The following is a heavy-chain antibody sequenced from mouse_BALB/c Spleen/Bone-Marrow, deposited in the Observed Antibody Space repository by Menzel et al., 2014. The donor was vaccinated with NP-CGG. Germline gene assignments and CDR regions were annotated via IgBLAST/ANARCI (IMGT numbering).Heavy chain of an antibody. CDR3: SREGHYCRSYSLVF. CDR1: GFNVKDTY. D-gene: IGHD1-2*01. Sequence: VQLQQPGAELVKPGASVKLSCTASGFNVKDTYMQWVKQRPEQGLEWIGRIDPANGNTQYDPTFQGKATITTDTSSNTVSLQHNSLTSEDSAVYYCSREGHYCRSYSLVFWAQRTSHPVST. J-gene: IGHJ4*01. CDR2: IDPANGNT. V-gene: IGHV14-3*02.